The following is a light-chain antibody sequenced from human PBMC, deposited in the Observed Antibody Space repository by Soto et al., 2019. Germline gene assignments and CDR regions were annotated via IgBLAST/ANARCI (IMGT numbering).Light chain of an antibody. CDR3: NSYTSSSADV. J-gene: IGLJ1*01. CDR2: DVS. CDR1: SSDIGEYNY. V-gene: IGLV2-14*01. Sequence: QSALTQPASVSGSPGQSITISCTGTSSDIGEYNYVSWYQQHPGKAPKLMIYDVSNRPSGVSNRFSGSKSGNTASLTISGLQAEDEADYYCNSYTSSSADVFGTGTKLTVL.